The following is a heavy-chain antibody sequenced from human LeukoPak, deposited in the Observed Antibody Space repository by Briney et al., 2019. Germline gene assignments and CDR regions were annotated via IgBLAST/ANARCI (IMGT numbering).Heavy chain of an antibody. CDR2: IRYDGSNK. CDR3: AKDPSRGVVVPAAIRYFDY. CDR1: GFTFSSYG. Sequence: GGSLRLSCAASGFTFSSYGMHWVRQAPGKGLEWVAFIRYDGSNKYYADSVKGRFTISRDNSKNTLYLQMNSLRAEDTAVYYCAKDPSRGVVVPAAIRYFDYWGQGTLVTVSS. V-gene: IGHV3-30*02. D-gene: IGHD2-2*02. J-gene: IGHJ4*02.